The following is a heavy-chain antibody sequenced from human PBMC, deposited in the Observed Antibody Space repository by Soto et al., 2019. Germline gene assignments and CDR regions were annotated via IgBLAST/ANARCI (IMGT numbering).Heavy chain of an antibody. D-gene: IGHD2-2*01. CDR1: GFTFSSYS. CDR2: LSGGGGST. CDR3: AKDPLSAAGVFDY. V-gene: IGHV3-23*01. Sequence: EVQLLESGGGLVQPGGSLRLSCAASGFTFSSYSMSWVRQAPGKGLGWVSALSGGGGSTYYADSVKGQFTISRDKSKNTLYLQMNSLGAEDTAVYYCAKDPLSAAGVFDYWGQGTLVTVSS. J-gene: IGHJ4*02.